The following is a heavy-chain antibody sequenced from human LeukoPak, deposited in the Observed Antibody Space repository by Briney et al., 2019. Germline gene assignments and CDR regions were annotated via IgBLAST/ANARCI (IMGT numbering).Heavy chain of an antibody. Sequence: GGSLRLSCAASGFTFSSYAMHWVRQAPGKGLEWVAVISYDGSNKYYADSVKGRLTISRDNSKNTLYLQMNSLRAEDTAVYYCARAIGYSYGYAGWFDPWGQGTLVTVSS. D-gene: IGHD5-18*01. CDR2: ISYDGSNK. CDR1: GFTFSSYA. CDR3: ARAIGYSYGYAGWFDP. J-gene: IGHJ5*02. V-gene: IGHV3-30-3*01.